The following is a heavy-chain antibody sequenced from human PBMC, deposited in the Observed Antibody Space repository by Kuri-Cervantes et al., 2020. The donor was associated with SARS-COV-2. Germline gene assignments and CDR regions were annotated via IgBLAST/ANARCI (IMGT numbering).Heavy chain of an antibody. CDR1: GGSISTYY. V-gene: IGHV4-59*01. Sequence: SETLSLTCTVSGGSISTYYWSWIRQPPGKGLEWIGYLYYSGSTNYNPSLKSRVTISLDTSKNQFSLKLSPVTAADTAVYYCATGSYYVAYDYWGQGTLVTVSS. D-gene: IGHD1-26*01. CDR3: ATGSYYVAYDY. CDR2: LYYSGST. J-gene: IGHJ4*02.